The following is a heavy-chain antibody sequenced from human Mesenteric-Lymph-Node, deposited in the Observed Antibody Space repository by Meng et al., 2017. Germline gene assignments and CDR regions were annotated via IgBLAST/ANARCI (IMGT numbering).Heavy chain of an antibody. CDR3: ARVAAAGNEWFDP. CDR2: IYHSGST. D-gene: IGHD6-13*01. CDR1: VGSISSINW. V-gene: IGHV4-4*02. J-gene: IGHJ5*02. Sequence: QVQPQESGPGLVKPSGTLSLTCAVSVGSISSINWWTWVRQPPGKGLEWIGEIYHSGSTNYNPSLKSRVTISVDKSKNQFSLKLSSVTAADTAVYYCARVAAAGNEWFDPWGQGTLVTVSS.